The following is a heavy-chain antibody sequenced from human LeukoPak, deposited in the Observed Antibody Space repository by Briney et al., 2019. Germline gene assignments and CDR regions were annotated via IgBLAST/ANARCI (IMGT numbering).Heavy chain of an antibody. V-gene: IGHV4-59*08. J-gene: IGHJ4*02. Sequence: SETLSLTCTVSGGSITSYYWSWIRQPPGEGLERIGYIYYSGSTTYNPPLKSRVTISVETSKNQFSLKLRSVTAADTAIHYCARHIPGNPYFDYWGQGTLVTVSS. CDR1: GGSITSYY. D-gene: IGHD2-2*02. CDR3: ARHIPGNPYFDY. CDR2: IYYSGST.